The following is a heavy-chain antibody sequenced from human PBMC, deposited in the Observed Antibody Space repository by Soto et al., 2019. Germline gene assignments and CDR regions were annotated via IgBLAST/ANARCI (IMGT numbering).Heavy chain of an antibody. Sequence: VASVKVSCKASGYTFTNYAMHWVRQAPGQRLEWMGWINAGNGNTKYSQKFQGRVTITRDTSASTAYMELSSLRSEDTAVYYCARAPDPTMVRGVIIPTYYFDYWGQGTLVTVSS. V-gene: IGHV1-3*01. CDR2: INAGNGNT. D-gene: IGHD3-10*01. CDR3: ARAPDPTMVRGVIIPTYYFDY. J-gene: IGHJ4*02. CDR1: GYTFTNYA.